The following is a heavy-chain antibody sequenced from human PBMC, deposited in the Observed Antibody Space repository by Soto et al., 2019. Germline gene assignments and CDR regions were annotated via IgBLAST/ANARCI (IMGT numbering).Heavy chain of an antibody. D-gene: IGHD1-1*01. CDR1: GYTFTEDA. J-gene: IGHJ4*02. V-gene: IGHV1-3*01. Sequence: ASVKVSCRASGYTFTEDALHWVRRAPGQRLEWLGWRHAGNDNTRYSQKFQGRVTFTIDTSADTAYMELRSLRSEDTAIYYCARDRDWMFESWGQGTLVTLSS. CDR3: ARDRDWMFES. CDR2: RHAGNDNT.